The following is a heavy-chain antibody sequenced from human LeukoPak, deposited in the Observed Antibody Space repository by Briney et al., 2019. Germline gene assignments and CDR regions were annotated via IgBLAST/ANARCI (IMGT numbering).Heavy chain of an antibody. CDR1: GFTFSSYS. D-gene: IGHD3-10*02. CDR2: ISSSGSTI. V-gene: IGHV3-48*04. Sequence: GGSLRLSCAASGFTFSSYSMNWVRQAPGKGLEWVSYISSSGSTIYYADSVRGRFTISRDNAKNSLYLQMNSLRAEDTAVYYCAELGITMIGGVWGKGTTVTISS. J-gene: IGHJ6*04. CDR3: AELGITMIGGV.